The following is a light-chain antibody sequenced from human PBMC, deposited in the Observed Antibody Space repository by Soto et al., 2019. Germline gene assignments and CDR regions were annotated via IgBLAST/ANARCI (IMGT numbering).Light chain of an antibody. Sequence: EIVLTQSPGTLSLSPGERATLSCRASQSVSNNYLAWYQQKPGQAPRLLIYDTSTRATDVPARFSGSGSGTEFTLTIASLQSEDFAVYYCQQYNHWPRMLSFGGGTRVEL. V-gene: IGKV3-15*01. CDR3: QQYNHWPRMLS. CDR2: DTS. CDR1: QSVSNN. J-gene: IGKJ4*01.